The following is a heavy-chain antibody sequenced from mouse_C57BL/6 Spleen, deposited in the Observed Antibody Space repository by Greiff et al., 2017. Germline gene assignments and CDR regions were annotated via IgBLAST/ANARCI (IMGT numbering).Heavy chain of an antibody. Sequence: EVQVVESGPGLVKPSQSLSLTCTVTGYSITSGYDWHWIRHFPGNKLEWIGYISYSSSTNYNPSLKSRISITHDTTKNQFVLKLNSVTTEDAATYYCARGGYYGSSYYFDYWGQGTTLTVSS. CDR2: ISYSSST. D-gene: IGHD1-1*01. J-gene: IGHJ2*01. CDR1: GYSITSGYD. CDR3: ARGGYYGSSYYFDY. V-gene: IGHV3-1*01.